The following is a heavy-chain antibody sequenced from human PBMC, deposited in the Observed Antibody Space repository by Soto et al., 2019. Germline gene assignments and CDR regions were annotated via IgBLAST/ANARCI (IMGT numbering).Heavy chain of an antibody. CDR1: GGTFSSYA. Sequence: QVQLVQSGAEVKKPGSSVKVSCKASGGTFSSYAISWVRQAPGQGLEWMGGIIPIFGTANYAQKFQGRVTITADESTSTAYMELSSLRSEDTAVYYCARVVYCNGGSCYFGFDYWGQGTLVTVSS. CDR3: ARVVYCNGGSCYFGFDY. D-gene: IGHD2-15*01. V-gene: IGHV1-69*01. CDR2: IIPIFGTA. J-gene: IGHJ4*02.